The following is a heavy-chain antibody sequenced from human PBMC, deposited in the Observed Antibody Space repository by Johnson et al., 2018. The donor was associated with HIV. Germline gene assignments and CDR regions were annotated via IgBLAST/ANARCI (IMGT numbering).Heavy chain of an antibody. V-gene: IGHV3-15*01. D-gene: IGHD1-26*01. J-gene: IGHJ3*02. CDR1: GFTFSNAW. Sequence: VQLVESGGGVVQPGRSLRLSCAASGFTFSNAWMSWVRQAPGKGLEWVGRIKSKTDGGTTDYAAPVKGRFTISRDDSKNTLYRQMNSLKTEDTAVYYCARDAQEWGLWGDGAFDIWGQGTMVTVSS. CDR3: ARDAQEWGLWGDGAFDI. CDR2: IKSKTDGGTT.